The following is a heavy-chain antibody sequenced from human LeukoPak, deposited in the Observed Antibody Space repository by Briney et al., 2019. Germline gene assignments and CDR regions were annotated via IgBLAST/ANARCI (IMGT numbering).Heavy chain of an antibody. CDR3: ARKVPNDSSGYYYRGQFDP. CDR1: GYTFNSYG. Sequence: ASVKVSCKASGYTFNSYGISWVRQAPGQGHEWMGGIIPIFGTANYAQKFQGRVAITADKSTSTAYMELSSLRSEDTAVYYCARKVPNDSSGYYYRGQFDPWGQGTLVTVSS. CDR2: IIPIFGTA. D-gene: IGHD3-22*01. J-gene: IGHJ5*02. V-gene: IGHV1-69*06.